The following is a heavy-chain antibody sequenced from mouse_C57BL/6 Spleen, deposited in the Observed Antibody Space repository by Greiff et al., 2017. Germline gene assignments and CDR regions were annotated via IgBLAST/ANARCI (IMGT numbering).Heavy chain of an antibody. CDR3: THDGNLYAMDY. V-gene: IGHV14-4*01. CDR1: GFNINDDY. Sequence: VQLQQPGAELVMPGASVKLSCTASGFNINDDYMHWVKQRPEQGLEWIGWIDPADGDTEYASKFQGKATITADTSSNTAYLQLSSLTSEDTAVYYCTHDGNLYAMDYWGQGTSVTVSS. D-gene: IGHD2-1*01. J-gene: IGHJ4*01. CDR2: IDPADGDT.